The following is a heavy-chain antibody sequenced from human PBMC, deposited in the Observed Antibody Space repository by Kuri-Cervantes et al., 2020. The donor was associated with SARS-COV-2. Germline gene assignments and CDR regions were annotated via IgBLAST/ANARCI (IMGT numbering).Heavy chain of an antibody. D-gene: IGHD4-17*01. Sequence: GGSLRLSCAASGFTFSSYAMHWVRQAPGKGLEWVAVISYDGSNKYYADSVKGRFTISRDNPKNTLYLQMNSLRAEDTAVYYCARAQSYGDYFRYAFEGHNDAFDIWGQGTMVTVSS. J-gene: IGHJ3*02. CDR2: ISYDGSNK. CDR1: GFTFSSYA. V-gene: IGHV3-30*04. CDR3: ARAQSYGDYFRYAFEGHNDAFDI.